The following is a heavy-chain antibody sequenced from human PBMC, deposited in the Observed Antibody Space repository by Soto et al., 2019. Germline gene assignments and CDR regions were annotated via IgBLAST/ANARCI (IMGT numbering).Heavy chain of an antibody. Sequence: PSVKVSCKASGYTFTSYGISWVRQAPGQGLEWMGWISAYNGNTNYAQKLQGRVTMTTDTSTSTAYMELRSLRSDDTAVFYCGRDGYGDYVYYYGMDVWGQGTTVTVSS. V-gene: IGHV1-18*01. CDR3: GRDGYGDYVYYYGMDV. J-gene: IGHJ6*02. D-gene: IGHD4-17*01. CDR1: GYTFTSYG. CDR2: ISAYNGNT.